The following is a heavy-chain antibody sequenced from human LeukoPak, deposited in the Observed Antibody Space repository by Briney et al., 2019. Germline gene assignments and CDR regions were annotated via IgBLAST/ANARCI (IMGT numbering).Heavy chain of an antibody. CDR3: TRYRSSDFDY. J-gene: IGHJ4*02. CDR1: GFTFSSYW. Sequence: GGSLGLSCAASGFTFSSYWMYWVRQAPGKGLVWVSRINSDGSSTSYADSVKGRFTISRDNAKNTLYLQMNSLRAEDTAVYYCTRYRSSDFDYWGQGTLVTVSS. CDR2: INSDGSST. V-gene: IGHV3-74*01. D-gene: IGHD6-19*01.